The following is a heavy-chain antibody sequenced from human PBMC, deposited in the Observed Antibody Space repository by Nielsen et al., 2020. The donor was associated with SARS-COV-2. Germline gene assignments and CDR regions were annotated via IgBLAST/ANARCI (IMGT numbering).Heavy chain of an antibody. Sequence: GGSLRLSCAASGFTFSFYAIHWVRQAPGKGLEWVSGINWNGGSTGYADSVKGRFTISRDNAKNSLYLQMNSLRAEDTALYHCARDLNWNYVGLGANWGQGTLVTVSS. CDR3: ARDLNWNYVGLGAN. CDR2: INWNGGST. J-gene: IGHJ4*02. D-gene: IGHD1-7*01. V-gene: IGHV3-20*01. CDR1: GFTFSFYA.